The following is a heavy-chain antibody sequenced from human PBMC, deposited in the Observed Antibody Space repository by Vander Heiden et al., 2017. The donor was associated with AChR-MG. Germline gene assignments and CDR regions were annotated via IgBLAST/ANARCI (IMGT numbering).Heavy chain of an antibody. V-gene: IGHV4-34*01. J-gene: IGHJ6*03. Sequence: QVQLQQWGAGLLQPSETLYLTCAVHGGSFSGYYWSCVRQPPGKGLDWIGEINHSGSTNYNPSLKSRVTISVDTSKNQFSLKLSSVTAADTAVYYCARPSISWLLDDYYMDVWGKGTTVTVSS. D-gene: IGHD3-22*01. CDR3: ARPSISWLLDDYYMDV. CDR2: INHSGST. CDR1: GGSFSGYY.